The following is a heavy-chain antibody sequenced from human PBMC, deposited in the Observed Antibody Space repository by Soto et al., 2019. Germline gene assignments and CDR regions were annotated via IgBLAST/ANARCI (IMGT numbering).Heavy chain of an antibody. Sequence: QVTLKESGPVLVKPTETLTLTCTVSGFSLSNGGRMGVSWIRQPPGKALEWLAHIFSNDEKSYSTSLKSRLTISKDTSKSQVVLTMTNMDPVDTATYYCARIPYSGNYDAFDIWGQGTMVTVSS. V-gene: IGHV2-26*01. D-gene: IGHD1-26*01. CDR3: ARIPYSGNYDAFDI. CDR1: GFSLSNGGRMG. J-gene: IGHJ3*02. CDR2: IFSNDEK.